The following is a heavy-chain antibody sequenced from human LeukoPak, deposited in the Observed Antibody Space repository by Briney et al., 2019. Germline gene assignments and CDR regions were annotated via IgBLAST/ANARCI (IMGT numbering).Heavy chain of an antibody. J-gene: IGHJ4*02. CDR2: IIPILGIA. D-gene: IGHD3-22*01. CDR3: ARSRRYDSSGYYWGDFDY. CDR1: GGTFSSYA. V-gene: IGHV1-69*04. Sequence: GASVKVSCKASGGTFSSYAISWVRQAPGQGLEWMGRIIPILGIANYAQKSQGRVTITADKSTSTAYMELSSLRSEDTAVYYCARSRRYDSSGYYWGDFDYWGQGTLVTVSS.